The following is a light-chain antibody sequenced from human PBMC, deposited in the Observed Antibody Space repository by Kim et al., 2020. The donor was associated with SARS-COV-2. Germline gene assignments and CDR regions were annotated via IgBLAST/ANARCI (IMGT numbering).Light chain of an antibody. Sequence: QSVLTQPPSVSGPPGQRVTISCSGSSSNIGINIVNWFQQLPGTAPKLLIYSNDHRPSGVPDRFSGSKSGTSASLAISGLQSADEADYFCASWDDSLNALLFGGGTQLTVL. J-gene: IGLJ2*01. CDR2: SND. V-gene: IGLV1-44*01. CDR3: ASWDDSLNALL. CDR1: SSNIGINI.